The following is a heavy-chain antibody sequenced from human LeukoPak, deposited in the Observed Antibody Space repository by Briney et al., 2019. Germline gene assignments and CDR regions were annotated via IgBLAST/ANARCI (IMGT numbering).Heavy chain of an antibody. V-gene: IGHV3-7*02. CDR2: INQDGSQT. CDR3: ARSDYGSVDY. D-gene: IGHD3-10*01. Sequence: PGGSLRLSCAASASTFNNYWMSWVRQPPGRGLEWVANINQDGSQTYYVDSVTGRFTISRDNAKNSLYLQMNSLRAEDMAVYYCARSDYGSVDYWGQGTLVTVSS. J-gene: IGHJ4*02. CDR1: ASTFNNYW.